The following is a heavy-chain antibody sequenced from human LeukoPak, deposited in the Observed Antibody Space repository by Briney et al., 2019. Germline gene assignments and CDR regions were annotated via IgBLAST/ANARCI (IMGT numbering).Heavy chain of an antibody. CDR2: INPDGSNM. V-gene: IGHV3-7*01. D-gene: IGHD3-3*01. CDR3: VSGFLQWLH. J-gene: IGHJ4*02. CDR1: GLSFSSYW. Sequence: GGSLRLSCAASGLSFSSYWMSWVRQAPGKGLEWVANINPDGSNMLYVDSVKGRFTISRDNAKNSLYLQMNNLRAEDTAVYFCVSGFLQWLHWGQGTLVTVSS.